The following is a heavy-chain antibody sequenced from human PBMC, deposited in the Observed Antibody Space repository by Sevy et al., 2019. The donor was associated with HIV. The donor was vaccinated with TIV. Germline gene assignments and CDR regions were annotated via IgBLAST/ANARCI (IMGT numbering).Heavy chain of an antibody. CDR1: GGSISSSSYY. V-gene: IGHV4-39*01. CDR3: ARNWFSMYNWFDP. J-gene: IGHJ5*02. CDR2: IYDSGST. Sequence: GSLSLTCTVSGGSISSSSYYWGWIRQPPGKGLEWIGSIYDSGSTYYNPSLKSRVTISVDTSKNQFSLKLSSVTAADTAVYYCARNWFSMYNWFDPWGQGTLVTVSS. D-gene: IGHD3-9*01.